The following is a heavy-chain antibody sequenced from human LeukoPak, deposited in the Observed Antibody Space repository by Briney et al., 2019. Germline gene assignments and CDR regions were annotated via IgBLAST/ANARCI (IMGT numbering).Heavy chain of an antibody. CDR3: ARVAGIAAAGTPYY. CDR1: GFTFDDYG. Sequence: GGSLRLSCAASGFTFDDYGMSWVRQAPGKGLEWVSGINWNGGSTDYADSVKGGFTISRDNAKNSLYLQMNSLTAEDTALYYCARVAGIAAAGTPYYWCQGTLVTVSS. D-gene: IGHD6-13*01. CDR2: INWNGGST. J-gene: IGHJ4*02. V-gene: IGHV3-20*04.